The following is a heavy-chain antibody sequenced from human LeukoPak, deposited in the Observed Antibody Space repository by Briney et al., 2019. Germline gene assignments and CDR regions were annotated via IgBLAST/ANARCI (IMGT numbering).Heavy chain of an antibody. V-gene: IGHV3-23*01. CDR1: GFNFSTYA. CDR3: AKESSWGTVVTPGGPSA. J-gene: IGHJ5*02. CDR2: ISGSSGTT. Sequence: GGSLRLSCAASGFNFSTYAMHWVRQAPGEGLEWVSAISGSSGTTYYADSVKGRFTISRDNSKNTLYLQMNSLRAEDTAVYYCAKESSWGTVVTPGGPSAWGQGTLVTVSS. D-gene: IGHD4-23*01.